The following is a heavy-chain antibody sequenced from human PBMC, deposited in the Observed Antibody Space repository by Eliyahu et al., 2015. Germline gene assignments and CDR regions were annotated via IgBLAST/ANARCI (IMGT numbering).Heavy chain of an antibody. D-gene: IGHD1-26*01. V-gene: IGHV3-30*18. Sequence: QVQLVESGGGVVQPGXSXRLSXAASGXXFRXYGMHWVRQAPGKGLEWVAVISYDGSNKYYADSVKGRFTISRDNSKNTLYLQMNSLRAEDTAVYYCAKAPSGSYSYYFDYWGQGTLVTVSS. CDR2: ISYDGSNK. CDR1: GXXFRXYG. J-gene: IGHJ4*02. CDR3: AKAPSGSYSYYFDY.